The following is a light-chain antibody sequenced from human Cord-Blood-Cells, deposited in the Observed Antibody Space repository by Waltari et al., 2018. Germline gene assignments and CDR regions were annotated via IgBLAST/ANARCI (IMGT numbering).Light chain of an antibody. V-gene: IGLV2-14*01. CDR2: DVS. CDR1: SSEVGGYNN. J-gene: IGLJ2*01. CDR3: SSYTSSSVV. Sequence: QSALTQPASVSGSPGQSITISCTGTSSEVGGYNNVSWYQQHPGKAPKLMIYDVSNRPSGVSNRFSGSKSGNTASLTISGLQAEDEADYYCSSYTSSSVVFGGGTKLTVL.